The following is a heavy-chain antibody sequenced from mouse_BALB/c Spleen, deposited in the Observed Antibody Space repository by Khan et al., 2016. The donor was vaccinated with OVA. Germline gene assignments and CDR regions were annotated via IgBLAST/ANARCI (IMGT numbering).Heavy chain of an antibody. CDR3: ARAGGPGYDYYSDY. CDR1: GYTFTDYN. CDR2: LYPYNGGN. J-gene: IGHJ2*01. V-gene: IGHV1S29*02. Sequence: VQLQQPGPELVKPGASVKISCKASGYTFTDYNIHWVKQGHEKSLEWIGYLYPYNGGNGYNQKFLSKATLPVDNSSSTAYMELRSQTSEDSAVYYCARAGGPGYDYYSDYWGQGTTLTVSS. D-gene: IGHD2-4*01.